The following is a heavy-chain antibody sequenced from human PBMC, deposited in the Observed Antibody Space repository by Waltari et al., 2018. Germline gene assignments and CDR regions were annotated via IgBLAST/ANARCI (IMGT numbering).Heavy chain of an antibody. CDR1: GFTFSSYG. Sequence: QVQLVESGGGVVQPGRSLRLSCAASGFTFSSYGMHWVRQAPGKWLAWVAVIAYDGSNKYYADSVQGRFTISRDNSKNTLYLQMNSLRAEDTAVYYCAKNDYGYSSSWAEWGQGTLVTVSS. CDR2: IAYDGSNK. D-gene: IGHD6-13*01. V-gene: IGHV3-30*18. CDR3: AKNDYGYSSSWAE. J-gene: IGHJ4*02.